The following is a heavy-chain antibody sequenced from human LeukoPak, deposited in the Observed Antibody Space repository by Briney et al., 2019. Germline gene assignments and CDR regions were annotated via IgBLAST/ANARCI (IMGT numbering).Heavy chain of an antibody. CDR2: INPSGGST. Sequence: ASVKVSCKASGYTFTNYYMHWVRQAPGPGFEWMGIINPSGGSTTYAQKFQGRVTVTRDTSSSTVYMELSSLRSEDTAVYYCARGSAVAQSSFWGQGTLVIVSS. CDR3: ARGSAVAQSSF. CDR1: GYTFTNYY. J-gene: IGHJ4*02. D-gene: IGHD6-19*01. V-gene: IGHV1-46*01.